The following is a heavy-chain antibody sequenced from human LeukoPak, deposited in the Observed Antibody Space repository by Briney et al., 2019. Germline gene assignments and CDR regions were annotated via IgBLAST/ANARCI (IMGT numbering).Heavy chain of an antibody. J-gene: IGHJ6*02. CDR2: IYYSGST. CDR1: GGSISGYY. Sequence: SETLSLTCTVSGGSISGYYWSWIRQFPGKGLEWIGYIYYSGSTNYNPSLKSRVTISVDSSKNQLSLKLTSVTAADTAVYYCARELDTSYGMDVWGQGTTVTVSS. V-gene: IGHV4-59*01. D-gene: IGHD5-18*01. CDR3: ARELDTSYGMDV.